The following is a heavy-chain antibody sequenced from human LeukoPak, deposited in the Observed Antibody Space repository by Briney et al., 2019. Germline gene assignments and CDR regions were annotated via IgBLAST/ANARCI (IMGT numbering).Heavy chain of an antibody. CDR2: INPNSGGT. V-gene: IGHV1-2*06. Sequence: ASVKVSCKASGYTFTGYYMHWVRQAPGQGLEWMGRINPNSGGTNYAQKFQGRVTMTRDTSISTAYMELSRLRFDDTAVYYCARSGITTIPNFDYWGQGTLVTVSS. J-gene: IGHJ4*02. CDR3: ARSGITTIPNFDY. D-gene: IGHD1/OR15-1a*01. CDR1: GYTFTGYY.